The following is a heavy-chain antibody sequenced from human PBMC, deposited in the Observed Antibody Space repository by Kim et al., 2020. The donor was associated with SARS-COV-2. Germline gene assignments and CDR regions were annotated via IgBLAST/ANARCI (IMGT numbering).Heavy chain of an antibody. CDR1: GFTFSSYE. J-gene: IGHJ4*02. Sequence: GGSLRLSCAASGFTFSSYEMNWVRQAPGKGLEWVSYISSSGSTIYYADSVKGRFTISRDNAKNSLYLQMNSLRAEDTAVYYCARDFISRKDNTALRQDSSWYYFDYWGQGTLVTVSS. CDR2: ISSSGSTI. V-gene: IGHV3-48*03. D-gene: IGHD6-13*01. CDR3: ARDFISRKDNTALRQDSSWYYFDY.